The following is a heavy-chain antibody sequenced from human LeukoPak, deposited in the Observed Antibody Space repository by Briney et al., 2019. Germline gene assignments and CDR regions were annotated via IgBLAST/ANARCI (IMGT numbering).Heavy chain of an antibody. J-gene: IGHJ5*02. CDR3: ARMPPEGSSDYGWFDP. V-gene: IGHV4-31*03. D-gene: IGHD3-22*01. CDR1: GGSISSGAYY. Sequence: PSETLSLTCTVSGGSISSGAYYWSWFRQHPGKGLGWFGYIYYSGNTYYNPSLKSRVTISVDTSKNQFSLKLSSVTAADTAVYSCARMPPEGSSDYGWFDPWGQGTLVTVSS. CDR2: IYYSGNT.